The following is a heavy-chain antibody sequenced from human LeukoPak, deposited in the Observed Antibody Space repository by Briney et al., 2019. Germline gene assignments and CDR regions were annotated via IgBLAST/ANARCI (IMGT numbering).Heavy chain of an antibody. Sequence: GGSLRLSCAASGFTFSSYAMHWVRQAPGKGLEWVAVISYDGSNKYYADFVKGRFTISRDNSKNTLYLQMNSLRAEDTAVYYCARDKYCSGGSCYSFWFDPWGQGTLVTVSS. CDR2: ISYDGSNK. V-gene: IGHV3-30*04. D-gene: IGHD2-15*01. CDR1: GFTFSSYA. CDR3: ARDKYCSGGSCYSFWFDP. J-gene: IGHJ5*02.